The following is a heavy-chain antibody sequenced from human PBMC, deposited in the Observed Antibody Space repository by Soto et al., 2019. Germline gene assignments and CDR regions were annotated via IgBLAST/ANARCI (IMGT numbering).Heavy chain of an antibody. V-gene: IGHV3-30-3*01. D-gene: IGHD6-19*01. Sequence: QVQLVESGGGVVQPGRSLRLSCAASGFTFSSYAMHWVRQAPGKGLEWVAVISYDGSNKYYADSVKGRFTISRDNSKNTLYLQMNSLRAEDTAVYYCARGGLAVAGTEGEYWGQGTLVTVSS. J-gene: IGHJ4*02. CDR2: ISYDGSNK. CDR3: ARGGLAVAGTEGEY. CDR1: GFTFSSYA.